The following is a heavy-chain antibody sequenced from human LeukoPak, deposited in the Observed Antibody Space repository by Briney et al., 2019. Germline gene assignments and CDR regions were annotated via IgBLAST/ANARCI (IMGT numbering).Heavy chain of an antibody. CDR1: GFTFSSYA. J-gene: IGHJ5*02. D-gene: IGHD2-15*01. V-gene: IGHV3-23*01. CDR3: AKDGGDIVVVVAATHNWFDP. CDR2: ISGSGTNT. Sequence: GGSLRLSCAASGFTFSSYAMSWVRQAPGKGLEWVSAISGSGTNTYYADSVKGRFTISRDNSKNTLYLQMNSLRAEDTAVYYCAKDGGDIVVVVAATHNWFDPWGQGTLVTVSS.